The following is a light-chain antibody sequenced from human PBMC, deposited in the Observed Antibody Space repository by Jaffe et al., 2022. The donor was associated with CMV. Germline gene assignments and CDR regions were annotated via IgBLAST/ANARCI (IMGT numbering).Light chain of an antibody. J-gene: IGKJ1*01. CDR2: GAS. CDR1: QSITSN. CDR3: QQYNDWPRT. Sequence: EIVMTQFPATLFVSPGERAALSCRASQSITSNLAWYQQKPGQAPRLLIYGASTRAADIPARFSGSGSGTEFTLSISSLQSEDFAVYYCQQYNDWPRTFGQGTKVGIK. V-gene: IGKV3-15*01.